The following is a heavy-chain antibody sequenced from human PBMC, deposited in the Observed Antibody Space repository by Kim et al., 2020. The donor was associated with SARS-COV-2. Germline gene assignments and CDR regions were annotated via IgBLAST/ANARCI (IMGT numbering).Heavy chain of an antibody. CDR3: AREISGAYYGMDV. Sequence: GSVKGRLTISRDNSKNTLYLQMNSLRAEDTAVYYCAREISGAYYGMDVWGQGTTVTVSS. V-gene: IGHV3-53*01. D-gene: IGHD4-17*01. J-gene: IGHJ6*02.